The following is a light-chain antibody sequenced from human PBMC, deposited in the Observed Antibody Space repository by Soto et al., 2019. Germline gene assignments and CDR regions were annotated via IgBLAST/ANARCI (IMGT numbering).Light chain of an antibody. CDR3: SSYSSSNTYV. CDR2: DVS. V-gene: IGLV2-14*01. CDR1: SSDVGGYNF. Sequence: QSVLTQPASVSASPGQTITISCTGTSSDVGGYNFVSWYQQHPGKAPKLMIYDVSNRPSGVSGHFPGPKYGNTASLTISGLQAEDEADYYCSSYSSSNTYVFGTGTKVTVL. J-gene: IGLJ1*01.